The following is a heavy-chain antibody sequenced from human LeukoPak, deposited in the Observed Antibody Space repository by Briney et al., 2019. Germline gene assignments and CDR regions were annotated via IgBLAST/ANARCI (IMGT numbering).Heavy chain of an antibody. CDR3: ARSVYYYDSSGYYGVWFDP. CDR1: GGSISSYY. Sequence: SETLSLTCTVSGGSISSYYWSWIRQPPGKGLEWIGYIYYSGSTNYNPSLKSRVTISVDTSKNQFSLKLSSVTAADTAVYYCARSVYYYDSSGYYGVWFDPWGQGTLVTVSS. CDR2: IYYSGST. J-gene: IGHJ5*02. V-gene: IGHV4-59*12. D-gene: IGHD3-22*01.